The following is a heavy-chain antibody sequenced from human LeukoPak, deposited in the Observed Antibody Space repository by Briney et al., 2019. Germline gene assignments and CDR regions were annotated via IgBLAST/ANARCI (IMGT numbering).Heavy chain of an antibody. V-gene: IGHV3-66*02. CDR2: IYSGGST. CDR3: ARGANYDILTGYMYYFDY. D-gene: IGHD3-9*01. Sequence: GGSLRLSCAASGFTDSSNYMSWVRQAPGKGLEWVSVIYSGGSTYYADSVKGRFTISRDNSKNTLYLQMNSLRAEDTAVYYCARGANYDILTGYMYYFDYWGQGTLVTVSS. CDR1: GFTDSSNY. J-gene: IGHJ4*02.